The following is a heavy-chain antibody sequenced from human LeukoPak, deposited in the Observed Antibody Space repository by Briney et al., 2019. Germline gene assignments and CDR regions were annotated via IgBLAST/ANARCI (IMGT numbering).Heavy chain of an antibody. D-gene: IGHD3-3*01. CDR3: ARGPWRSGFDY. J-gene: IGHJ4*02. V-gene: IGHV4-4*07. CDR2: IYSIGST. Sequence: PSETLYLTCTVSGDSISSYYWSWIRQPAGKGLEWIGRIYSIGSTDYNPSLKSRVTMSVDTSKNHFSLKLSSVSAADTAVYYCARGPWRSGFDYWGQGTLVTVSS. CDR1: GDSISSYY.